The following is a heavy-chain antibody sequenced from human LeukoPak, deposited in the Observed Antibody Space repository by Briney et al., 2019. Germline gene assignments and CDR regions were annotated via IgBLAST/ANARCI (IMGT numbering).Heavy chain of an antibody. V-gene: IGHV3-43*01. Sequence: HPGGSLRLSCAASGFIFEDYTMHWVRHVPGKTLEWVSLVNWHGTTYYADSLKGRFTISRDNSKNSLYLQMDSLRTEDTAFYYCAKDLTYESSGSVIDNWGLGTLVTVSS. CDR2: VNWHGTT. CDR1: GFIFEDYT. D-gene: IGHD3-22*01. CDR3: AKDLTYESSGSVIDN. J-gene: IGHJ4*02.